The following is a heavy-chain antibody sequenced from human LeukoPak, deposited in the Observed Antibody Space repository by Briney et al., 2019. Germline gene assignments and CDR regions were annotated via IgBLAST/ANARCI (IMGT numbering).Heavy chain of an antibody. CDR3: ARESAYASGWSGYFFDY. D-gene: IGHD6-19*01. Sequence: GGSLRLSCAASGFTFSSYGMHWVRQAPGKGLEWLAVIWFDGSDKYYAHSVKGRFTISRDNSKNTLYLQMNSLRDEDTGVYYCARESAYASGWSGYFFDYWGQGTLVTVSS. V-gene: IGHV3-33*01. CDR1: GFTFSSYG. CDR2: IWFDGSDK. J-gene: IGHJ4*02.